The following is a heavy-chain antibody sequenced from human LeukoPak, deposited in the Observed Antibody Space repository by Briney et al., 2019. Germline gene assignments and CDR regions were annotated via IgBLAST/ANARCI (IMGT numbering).Heavy chain of an antibody. D-gene: IGHD3-3*01. V-gene: IGHV3-21*01. J-gene: IGHJ4*02. Sequence: GGSLRLSCAAASGFTFSSYSMNWVRQAPGKGLEWVSSISSSSSYMNYADSVKGRFTISRDNAKNSLYLQMNSLRAEDTAVYYCARRGDFWSGYTYFDYWGQGTLVTVSS. CDR1: GFTFSSYS. CDR3: ARRGDFWSGYTYFDY. CDR2: ISSSSSYM.